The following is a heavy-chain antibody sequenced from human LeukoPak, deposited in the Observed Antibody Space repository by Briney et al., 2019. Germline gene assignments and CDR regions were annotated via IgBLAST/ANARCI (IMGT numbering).Heavy chain of an antibody. J-gene: IGHJ4*02. V-gene: IGHV4-59*08. CDR2: IYYSGST. CDR3: AMYGRGLDY. CDR1: GGSISSYY. Sequence: PSETLSLTCTVSGGSISSYYWSWIRQPPGKGLEWIGHIYYSGSTNYNPSLKSRVTISVDTSKNQFSLKVSSVTAADTAVYCCAMYGRGLDYWGQGTLVTVSS. D-gene: IGHD1-14*01.